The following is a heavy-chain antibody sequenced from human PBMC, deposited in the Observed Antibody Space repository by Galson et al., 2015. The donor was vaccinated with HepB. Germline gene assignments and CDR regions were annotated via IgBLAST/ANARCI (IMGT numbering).Heavy chain of an antibody. Sequence: SVKVSCKASGYTFTSYGISWVRQAPGQGLEWMGWISAYNGNTNYAQKLQGRVTMTTDTSTSTAYMELRSLRSDDTAVYYCARDPSPSYGSGSYSYYYYGMDVWGQGTTVTVSS. D-gene: IGHD3-10*01. CDR1: GYTFTSYG. V-gene: IGHV1-18*01. CDR3: ARDPSPSYGSGSYSYYYYGMDV. CDR2: ISAYNGNT. J-gene: IGHJ6*02.